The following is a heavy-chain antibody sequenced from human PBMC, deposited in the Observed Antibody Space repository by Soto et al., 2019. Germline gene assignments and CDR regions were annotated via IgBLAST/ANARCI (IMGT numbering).Heavy chain of an antibody. CDR2: ISNSGGTT. J-gene: IGHJ4*02. V-gene: IGHV3-23*01. CDR1: AFTFSSYA. Sequence: SLRLSCAASAFTFSSYAMRWVRQAPGKGLEWVSFISNSGGTTYYADSVRGRFTISRDNSKNTLFLQMNSLRVEDTAVYYCAKLASGSYYTVVDWGQGTLVTVSS. CDR3: AKLASGSYYTVVD. D-gene: IGHD3-10*01.